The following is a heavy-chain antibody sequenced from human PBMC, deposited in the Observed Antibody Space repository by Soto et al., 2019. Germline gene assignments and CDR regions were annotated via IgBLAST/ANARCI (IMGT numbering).Heavy chain of an antibody. CDR1: GGSISSYY. CDR3: AMEYCSSTSCYRDY. V-gene: IGHV4-59*01. D-gene: IGHD2-2*02. CDR2: IYYSGST. Sequence: SETLSLTCTVSGGSISSYYWSWIRQPPGKGLEWIGYIYYSGSTNYNPSLKSRVTISVDTSKNQFSLKLSSVTAADTAVYYCAMEYCSSTSCYRDYWGQGTLVTVSS. J-gene: IGHJ4*02.